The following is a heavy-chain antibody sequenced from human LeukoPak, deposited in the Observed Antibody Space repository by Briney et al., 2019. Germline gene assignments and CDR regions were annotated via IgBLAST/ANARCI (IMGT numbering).Heavy chain of an antibody. CDR2: INSDGSST. CDR1: GFTFSSYW. Sequence: GGSLRLSCAASGFTFSSYWMHWVRQAPGKGLVWVSCINSDGSSTSYADSVKGRFTISRDNAKNTLYLQMNSLRAEDTAVFYCTAPPKNWFDPWGQGTLVTVSS. CDR3: TAPPKNWFDP. J-gene: IGHJ5*02. V-gene: IGHV3-74*01. D-gene: IGHD2-21*02.